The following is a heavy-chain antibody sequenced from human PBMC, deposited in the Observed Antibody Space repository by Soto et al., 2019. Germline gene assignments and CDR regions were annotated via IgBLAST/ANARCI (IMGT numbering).Heavy chain of an antibody. CDR3: VHRLDVPGLAFDP. Sequence: QITLKEPGPTLVKPTQPLTLTCTSSGFPPSAIGAGVGGIRQPPGKALEWLALIYWNDDKRYSPSLKSRLTITKDTSKNQVVLTVTNMDPVDTATYYCVHRLDVPGLAFDPWGQGTLVTVSS. V-gene: IGHV2-5*01. J-gene: IGHJ5*02. CDR2: IYWNDDK. CDR1: GFPPSAIGAG. D-gene: IGHD2-2*01.